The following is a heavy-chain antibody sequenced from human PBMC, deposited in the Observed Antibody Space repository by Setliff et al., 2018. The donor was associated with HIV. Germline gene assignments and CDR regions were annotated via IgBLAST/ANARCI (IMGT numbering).Heavy chain of an antibody. D-gene: IGHD3-3*01. CDR1: GFTVSSNY. CDR3: ARVGDYNFWSGYKYNYYYGMDV. J-gene: IGHJ6*02. V-gene: IGHV3-53*01. Sequence: RLSCAASGFTVSSNYMSWVRQAPGKGLEWVSVIYSGGSTYYADSVKGRFTISRDNSKNTLYLQMNSLRAEDTAVYYCARVGDYNFWSGYKYNYYYGMDVWGQGTTVTVSS. CDR2: IYSGGST.